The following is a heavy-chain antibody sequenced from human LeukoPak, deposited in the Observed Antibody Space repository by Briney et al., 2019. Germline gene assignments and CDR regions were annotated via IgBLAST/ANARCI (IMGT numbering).Heavy chain of an antibody. V-gene: IGHV4-34*01. CDR2: INHSGST. CDR3: ASHIAVAGNLRDNWFDP. CDR1: GGSFSGYY. D-gene: IGHD6-19*01. J-gene: IGHJ5*02. Sequence: SETPSLTCAVYGGSFSGYYWSWIRQPPGKGLEWIGEINHSGSTNYNPSLKSRVTISVDTSKNQFSLKLSSVTAADTAVYYCASHIAVAGNLRDNWFDPWGQGTLVTVSS.